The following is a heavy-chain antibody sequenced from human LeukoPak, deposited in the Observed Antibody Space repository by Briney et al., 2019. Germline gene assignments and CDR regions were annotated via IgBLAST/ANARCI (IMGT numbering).Heavy chain of an antibody. J-gene: IGHJ1*01. CDR2: IIPIFGTA. Sequence: SVKVSCKASGGTFISYAISWVRQAPGQGLEWMGRIIPIFGTANYAQKFQGRVTITTDESTSTAYMELSSLRSEDTGVYYCARSPDYYGSGSYYSSWGQGTLVNGSP. V-gene: IGHV1-69*05. D-gene: IGHD3-10*01. CDR3: ARSPDYYGSGSYYSS. CDR1: GGTFISYA.